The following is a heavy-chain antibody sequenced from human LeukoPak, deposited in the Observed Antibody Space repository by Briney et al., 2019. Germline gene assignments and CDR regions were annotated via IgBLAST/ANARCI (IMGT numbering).Heavy chain of an antibody. CDR1: GGSFSGYY. V-gene: IGHV4-34*01. Sequence: PSETLSLTCAVYGGSFSGYYWSWIRQPPGKGLEWIGEINHSGSTNYNPSLKSRVTISVDTSKNQFSLKLSSVTAADTAVYYCARLTLYYDSSGYYRGAVAFDIWGQGAMVTVSS. CDR2: INHSGST. CDR3: ARLTLYYDSSGYYRGAVAFDI. J-gene: IGHJ3*02. D-gene: IGHD3-22*01.